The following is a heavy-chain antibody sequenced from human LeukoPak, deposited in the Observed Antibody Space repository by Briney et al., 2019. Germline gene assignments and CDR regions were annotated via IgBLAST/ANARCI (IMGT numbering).Heavy chain of an antibody. CDR2: IYTSGST. V-gene: IGHV4-4*07. CDR1: GGSISSYY. Sequence: SETLSLTCTVPGGSISSYYWSWIRQPAGKGLEWIGRIYTSGSTNYNPSLKSRVTMSVDTSKNQFSLKLSSVTAADTAVYYCARVGSSSSWGYYYYYMDVWGKGTTVTVSS. CDR3: ARVGSSSSWGYYYYYMDV. D-gene: IGHD6-6*01. J-gene: IGHJ6*03.